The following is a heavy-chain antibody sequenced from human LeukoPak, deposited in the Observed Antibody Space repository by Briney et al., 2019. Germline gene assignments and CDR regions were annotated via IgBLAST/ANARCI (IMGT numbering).Heavy chain of an antibody. Sequence: SETLSLTCTVSGGSISSHYWSWIRQPPGKGLEWIAHIFYCGSSNYNPSLKRQVTISVDTTKNQSSLKLNSVTAADTAVYYCARGGDSTGYYSIFYFDYWGQGTLVTVSS. D-gene: IGHD3-22*01. CDR3: ARGGDSTGYYSIFYFDY. CDR1: GGSISSHY. CDR2: IFYCGSS. J-gene: IGHJ4*02. V-gene: IGHV4-59*11.